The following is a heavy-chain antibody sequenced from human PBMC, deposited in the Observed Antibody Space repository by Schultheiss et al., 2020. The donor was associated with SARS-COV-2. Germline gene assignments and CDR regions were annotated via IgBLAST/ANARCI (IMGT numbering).Heavy chain of an antibody. J-gene: IGHJ4*02. CDR1: GDSISSYY. Sequence: SETLSLTCTVSGDSISSYYWSWIRQPPGKGLEWIGEINHSGSTNYNPSLKSRVTISVDTSKNQFSLKLSSVTAADTAVYYCARETYYYDTSGYYPYYFDYWGQGTLVTVSS. V-gene: IGHV4-59*01. CDR2: INHSGST. D-gene: IGHD3-22*01. CDR3: ARETYYYDTSGYYPYYFDY.